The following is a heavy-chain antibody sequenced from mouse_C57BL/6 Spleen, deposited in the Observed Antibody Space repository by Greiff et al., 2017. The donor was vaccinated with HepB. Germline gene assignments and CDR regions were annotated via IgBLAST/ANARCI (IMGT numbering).Heavy chain of an antibody. CDR2: IYPGDGDT. CDR3: AREGDYDYSWFAY. CDR1: GYAFSSSW. Sequence: QVQLQQSGPELVKPGASVKISCKASGYAFSSSWMNWVKQRPGKGLEWIGRIYPGDGDTNYNGKFKGKATLTADKSSSTAYMQLSSLTSEDSAVYFCAREGDYDYSWFAYWGQGTLVTVSA. D-gene: IGHD2-4*01. V-gene: IGHV1-82*01. J-gene: IGHJ3*01.